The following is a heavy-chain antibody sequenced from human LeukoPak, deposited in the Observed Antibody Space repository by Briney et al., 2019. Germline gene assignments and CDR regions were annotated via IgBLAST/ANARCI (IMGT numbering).Heavy chain of an antibody. D-gene: IGHD5-18*01. CDR2: IYYSGST. J-gene: IGHJ4*02. Sequence: SETLSLTCTVSGGSISSYYWSWIRQPPGKGLEWIGYIYYSGSTNYNPSLKSRVTISVDTSKNQFSLKLSSVTAADTAVYYCARGGRVDTAMVRVYWGQGTLVTVSS. CDR1: GGSISSYY. V-gene: IGHV4-59*01. CDR3: ARGGRVDTAMVRVY.